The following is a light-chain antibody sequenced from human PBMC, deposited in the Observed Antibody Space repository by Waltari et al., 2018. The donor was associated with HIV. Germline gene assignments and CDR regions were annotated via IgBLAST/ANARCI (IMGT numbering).Light chain of an antibody. CDR3: QSYDNSVLWV. Sequence: NLMLTQPHSVSESPGTTVTISCTRSSGSTARNYVQEYQQRPGSSPPPVIYEDNQRPPGVPDRFSGSIDSSSNSASLTISGLKTEDEADYYCQSYDNSVLWVFGGGTKLTVL. CDR2: EDN. CDR1: SGSTARNY. V-gene: IGLV6-57*01. J-gene: IGLJ3*02.